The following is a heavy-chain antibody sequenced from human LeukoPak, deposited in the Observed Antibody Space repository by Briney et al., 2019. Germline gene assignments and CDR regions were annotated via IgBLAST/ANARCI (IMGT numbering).Heavy chain of an antibody. J-gene: IGHJ6*02. CDR1: GFTVSSNY. D-gene: IGHD6-19*01. CDR3: AKGRIAVALYYGMDV. Sequence: GGSLRLSCAASGFTVSSNYMSWVRQAPGKGLEWVSVIYSGGSTYYADSVKGRFTISRDNSKNTLYLQMNSLRVADTAVYYCAKGRIAVALYYGMDVWGQGTTVTVFS. V-gene: IGHV3-53*01. CDR2: IYSGGST.